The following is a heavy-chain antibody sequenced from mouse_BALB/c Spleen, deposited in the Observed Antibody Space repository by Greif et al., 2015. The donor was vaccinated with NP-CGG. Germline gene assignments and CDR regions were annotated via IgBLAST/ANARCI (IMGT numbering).Heavy chain of an antibody. V-gene: IGHV2-2*02. CDR1: GFSFTSSG. J-gene: IGHJ4*01. CDR3: ARKSANWDAMDY. CDR2: IWSGGST. Sequence: VQRVESGPGLVQPSQSLSITCTVSGFSFTSSGVHWVRQSPGKGLEWLGVIWSGGSTDYNAAFISRLSISKDNSKSQGVFKMNSLQANDTARYYCARKSANWDAMDYWGQGTSVTVSS. D-gene: IGHD4-1*01.